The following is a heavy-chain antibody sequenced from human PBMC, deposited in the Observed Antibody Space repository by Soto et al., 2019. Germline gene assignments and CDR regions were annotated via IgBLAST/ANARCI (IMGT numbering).Heavy chain of an antibody. V-gene: IGHV1-69*12. CDR3: AIYGHPGFSFRSGPFGGCRSDP. CDR2: IVPLFGTA. CDR1: GGTFGNTA. D-gene: IGHD3-3*01. J-gene: IGHJ5*02. Sequence: QVQLVQSGAEVKEPGSSVNVSCKTSGGTFGNTAVTWVRQVPGQGLEWIGGIVPLFGTANYAQKFRGRAMITADPPTSTAYLALSTLRSHATAISSCAIYGHPGFSFRSGPFGGCRSDPWGQGTLVTVSS.